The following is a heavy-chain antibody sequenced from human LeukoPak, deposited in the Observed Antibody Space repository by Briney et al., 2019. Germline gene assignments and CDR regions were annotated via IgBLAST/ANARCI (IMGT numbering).Heavy chain of an antibody. CDR2: IYYGGST. CDR3: ARAWGAAHYFFDS. D-gene: IGHD1-26*01. J-gene: IGHJ4*02. CDR1: GASLTTEGCS. V-gene: IGHV4-30-4*07. Sequence: PSQTLSLTCAVSGASLTTEGCSWHWIRQSPGKGLEWIGYIYYGGSTYYNPSLNSRLTMSRDTSKNQFSLQLNSVTAADTAVYYCARAWGAAHYFFDSWGQGTRVTVSS.